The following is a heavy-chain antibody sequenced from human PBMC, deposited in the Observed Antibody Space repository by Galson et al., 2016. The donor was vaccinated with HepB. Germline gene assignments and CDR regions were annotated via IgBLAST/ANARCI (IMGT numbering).Heavy chain of an antibody. CDR3: ARARGVQLWDYSYGMDV. Sequence: SETLSLTCSVSDNAIKNYYWSWIRQTPGKGLEWIAYINYFGNTNYNPSLESRVTISIDTSKSQFSLKVRSVTAADTAVYYCARARGVQLWDYSYGMDVWGQGATVIVSS. V-gene: IGHV4-59*01. J-gene: IGHJ6*02. D-gene: IGHD5-18*01. CDR1: DNAIKNYY. CDR2: INYFGNT.